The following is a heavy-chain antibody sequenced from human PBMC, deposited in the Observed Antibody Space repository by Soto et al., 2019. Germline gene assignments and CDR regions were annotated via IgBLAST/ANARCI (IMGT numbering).Heavy chain of an antibody. D-gene: IGHD3-16*01. J-gene: IGHJ6*03. CDR2: ISSSSSYI. V-gene: IGHV3-21*01. Sequence: EVQLVESGGGLVKPGGSLRLSCAASGFTFSSYSMNWVRQAPGKGLEWVSSISSSSSYIYYADSVKGRFTISRDNAENSLYMQMNSLRAEDTAVYYCAREASSGGGVLYYYYYMDVWGEGTTVTVSS. CDR3: AREASSGGGVLYYYYYMDV. CDR1: GFTFSSYS.